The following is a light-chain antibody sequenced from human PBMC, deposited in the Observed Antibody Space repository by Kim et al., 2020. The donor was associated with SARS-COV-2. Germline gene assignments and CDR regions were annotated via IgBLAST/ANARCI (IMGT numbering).Light chain of an antibody. CDR3: CSSAGTYTYV. Sequence: QSALTQPRSVSGSPGQSVTISCTRTSGDFGTFNYISWYQQHPGKAPKVIIYDVNKRPSRVPDRFSGSKSGNTASLTISALQTEDEGDYYCCSSAGTYTYVFGTGTKVTVL. CDR1: SGDFGTFNY. CDR2: DVN. J-gene: IGLJ1*01. V-gene: IGLV2-11*01.